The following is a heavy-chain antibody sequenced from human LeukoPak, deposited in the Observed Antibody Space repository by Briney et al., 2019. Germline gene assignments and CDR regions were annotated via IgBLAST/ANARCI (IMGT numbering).Heavy chain of an antibody. V-gene: IGHV1-2*02. CDR1: GYTFTSYD. D-gene: IGHD5-18*01. Sequence: ASVKVSCKASGYTFTSYDINWVRQATGQGLEWLGWMNPNSGGTNYAQKFQGRVTMTRDTSISTAYMELSRLRSDDTAVYYCARALYSYGIGYYMDVWGKGTTVTVSS. CDR3: ARALYSYGIGYYMDV. CDR2: MNPNSGGT. J-gene: IGHJ6*03.